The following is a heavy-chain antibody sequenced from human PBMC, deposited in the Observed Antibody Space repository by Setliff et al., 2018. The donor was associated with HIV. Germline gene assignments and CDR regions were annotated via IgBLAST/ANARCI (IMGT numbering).Heavy chain of an antibody. CDR1: GFTFNKAW. J-gene: IGHJ3*02. CDR3: ARYALAVPGYHNAFDI. D-gene: IGHD6-19*01. CDR2: ISSTSSNI. Sequence: LRLSCAASGFTFNKAWMNWVRQAPGKGLEWVSYISSTSSNIYYVDSVEGRFTISRDNADNSLYLQMNSLRAEDTAVYYCARYALAVPGYHNAFDIWGQGTMVTVSS. V-gene: IGHV3-48*01.